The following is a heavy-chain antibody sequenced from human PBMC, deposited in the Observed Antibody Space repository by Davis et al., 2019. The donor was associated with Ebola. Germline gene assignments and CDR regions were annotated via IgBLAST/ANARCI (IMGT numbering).Heavy chain of an antibody. CDR2: ITNDGTRT. Sequence: GESLKISCAASGFIFSDYWMNWVRQTPGKGLVWVSRITNDGTRTSYADSVQGRFTISRDSSKNTVSLLLRSLTPEDSAVYYCARDNFPEDGMDVWGQGTTVTVSS. V-gene: IGHV3-74*01. D-gene: IGHD5-24*01. CDR3: ARDNFPEDGMDV. CDR1: GFIFSDYW. J-gene: IGHJ6*02.